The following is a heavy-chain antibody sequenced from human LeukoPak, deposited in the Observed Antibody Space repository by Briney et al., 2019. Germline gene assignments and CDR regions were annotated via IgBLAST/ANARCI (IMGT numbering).Heavy chain of an antibody. V-gene: IGHV4-34*01. CDR2: INHSGST. Sequence: SETLSITCAVYGGSFSGYYWSWFRQPPGKGLEWIGEINHSGSTNYNPSLKSRVTISVDTSKNQFSLKLSSVTAADTAVYYCARGLSSYYWGQGTLVTVSS. J-gene: IGHJ4*02. D-gene: IGHD6-13*01. CDR3: ARGLSSYY. CDR1: GGSFSGYY.